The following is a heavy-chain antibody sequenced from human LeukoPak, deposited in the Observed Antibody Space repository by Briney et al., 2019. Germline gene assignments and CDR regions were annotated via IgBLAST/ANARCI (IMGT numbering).Heavy chain of an antibody. Sequence: GGSLRLSCAASGFTSSDHWMSWVRQAPGKGLEWVANIMPDGSEKTYLDSVKGRFTISRDNAKNSLYLQMNSLRAEDTAVYYCAKDPVGGTDAFDFWGQGTMVTVSS. D-gene: IGHD1-26*01. CDR3: AKDPVGGTDAFDF. CDR1: GFTSSDHW. CDR2: IMPDGSEK. V-gene: IGHV3-7*03. J-gene: IGHJ3*01.